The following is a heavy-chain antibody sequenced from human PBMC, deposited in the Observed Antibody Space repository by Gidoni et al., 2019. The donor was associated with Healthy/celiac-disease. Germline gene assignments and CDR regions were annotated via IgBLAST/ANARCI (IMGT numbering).Heavy chain of an antibody. V-gene: IGHV1-69*01. CDR2: IIPIFGTA. D-gene: IGHD3-10*01. J-gene: IGHJ6*02. CDR1: GSTFSSYA. Sequence: QVQLVQSGAEVKTPGSSVKVSCKASGSTFSSYAISGVRQAPGQGLEWMGGIIPIFGTANYAQKFQGRVTITADESTSTAYMELSSLRSEDTAVYYCARDGVRGSGIYGMDVWGQGTTVTVSS. CDR3: ARDGVRGSGIYGMDV.